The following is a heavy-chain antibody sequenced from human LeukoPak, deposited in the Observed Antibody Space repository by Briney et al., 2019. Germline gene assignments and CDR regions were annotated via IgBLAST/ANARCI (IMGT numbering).Heavy chain of an antibody. CDR3: ARIPEA. J-gene: IGHJ5*02. V-gene: IGHV3-74*01. CDR2: INNDGSST. CDR1: GFTFSAYW. D-gene: IGHD2-2*01. Sequence: GGSLRLSCAASGFTFSAYWMHWVRQAPGKGLVWVSRINNDGSSTNYADFVKGRFTISRDNAKKTVYLQLDRLGVEDTAVYYCARIPEAWGQGTLVTVSS.